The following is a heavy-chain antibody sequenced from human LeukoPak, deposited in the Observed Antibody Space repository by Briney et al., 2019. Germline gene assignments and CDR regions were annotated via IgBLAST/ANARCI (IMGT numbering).Heavy chain of an antibody. D-gene: IGHD6-13*01. CDR2: ISSSGSTI. CDR1: GFTFSDYY. V-gene: IGHV3-11*01. CDR3: ARPYSSSWYEDYYYGMDV. J-gene: IGHJ6*02. Sequence: GGSLRLSCAASGFTFSDYYMNWIRQAPGKGLEWVSYISSSGSTIYYADSVKGRFTISRDNAKNSLYLQMNSLRAEDTAVYYCARPYSSSWYEDYYYGMDVWGQGTTVTVSS.